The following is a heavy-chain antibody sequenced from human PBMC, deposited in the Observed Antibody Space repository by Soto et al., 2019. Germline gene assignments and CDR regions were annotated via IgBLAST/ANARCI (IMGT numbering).Heavy chain of an antibody. J-gene: IGHJ2*01. Sequence: QLQLVQSGAEVKEPGASVKVSCKTSGYTFSSHGLYWVLQAPGQGLEWMGWISPKSGDTNYVQSLQGRLNLSTDTSTSTAYMELRILTSDDTAVYYCGREAGDYDGYFDLWGRGTTVTVSS. CDR1: GYTFSSHG. CDR2: ISPKSGDT. D-gene: IGHD4-17*01. V-gene: IGHV1-18*01. CDR3: GREAGDYDGYFDL.